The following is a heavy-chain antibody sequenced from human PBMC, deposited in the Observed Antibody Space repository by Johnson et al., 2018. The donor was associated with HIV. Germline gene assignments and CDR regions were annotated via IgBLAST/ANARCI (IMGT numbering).Heavy chain of an antibody. V-gene: IGHV3-30*02. J-gene: IGHJ3*01. CDR2: IRHDGSNK. Sequence: QVQLVESGGGVVQPGGSLRLSCAASGFIFSTYGMHWVRQAPGKGLEWVAFIRHDGSNKYYADSMKGRFTISRDNSKNTLYLQMNSLRAEDTAVYYCAKGIARRTNDAFDFWGQGTLVTVSS. CDR3: AKGIARRTNDAFDF. CDR1: GFIFSTYG. D-gene: IGHD2/OR15-2a*01.